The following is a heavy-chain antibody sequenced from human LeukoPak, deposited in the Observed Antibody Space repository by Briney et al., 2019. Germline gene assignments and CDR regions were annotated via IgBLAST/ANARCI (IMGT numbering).Heavy chain of an antibody. V-gene: IGHV4-34*01. CDR1: GGSFSGYY. J-gene: IGHJ6*03. CDR3: ARRRYYYYMDV. CDR2: INHSGST. Sequence: SETLSLTCAVYGGSFSGYYWSWIRQPPGKGLEWIGEINHSGSTNYNPSLKSRVTTSVDTSKNQFSLKLSSVTAADTAVYYCARRRYYYYMDVWGKGTTVTVSS.